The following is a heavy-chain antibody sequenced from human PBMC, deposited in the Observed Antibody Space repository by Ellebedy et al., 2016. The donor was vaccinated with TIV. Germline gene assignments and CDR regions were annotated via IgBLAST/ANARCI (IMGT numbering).Heavy chain of an antibody. J-gene: IGHJ4*02. Sequence: GESLKISXAASGFTFGDYAIHWFRQAPGKGLEWVGFIRTRAYGGTTQYAASVKGRFTISRDDSKNIAYLQMNSLQTEDTAVYYCTRGPETYYYGSGRDYWGQGTLVRVSS. V-gene: IGHV3-49*03. CDR2: IRTRAYGGTT. D-gene: IGHD3-10*01. CDR3: TRGPETYYYGSGRDY. CDR1: GFTFGDYA.